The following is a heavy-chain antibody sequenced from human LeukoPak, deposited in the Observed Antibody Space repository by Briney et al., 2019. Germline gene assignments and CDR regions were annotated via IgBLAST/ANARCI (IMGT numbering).Heavy chain of an antibody. CDR3: ARWASISREPGGFFDH. D-gene: IGHD1-14*01. Sequence: SETLSLTCTVSGDSLTNDFFWGWVRQPPGKELEWIGSFCLGRDTYYRPSLKSRVTISVETSKNPLSLHLNSVTAADTAVYYCARWASISREPGGFFDHWGQGTLVTVSS. CDR1: GDSLTNDFF. V-gene: IGHV4-38-2*02. CDR2: FCLGRDT. J-gene: IGHJ4*02.